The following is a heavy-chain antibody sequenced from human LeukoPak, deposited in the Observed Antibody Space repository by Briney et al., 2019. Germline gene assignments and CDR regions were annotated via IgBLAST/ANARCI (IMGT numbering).Heavy chain of an antibody. CDR3: ARKKESLWIQLWASFDY. D-gene: IGHD5-18*01. CDR2: INHSGST. CDR1: GGSFSGYY. J-gene: IGHJ4*02. Sequence: SETLSLTCAVYGGSFSGYYWSGIRQPPGKGLEWIGEINHSGSTNYNPSLKSRVTISVDTSKNQFSLKLSSVTAADTAVYYCARKKESLWIQLWASFDYWGQGTLVTVSS. V-gene: IGHV4-34*01.